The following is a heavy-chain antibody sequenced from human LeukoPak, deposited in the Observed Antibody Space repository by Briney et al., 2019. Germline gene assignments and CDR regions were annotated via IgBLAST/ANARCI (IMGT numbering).Heavy chain of an antibody. D-gene: IGHD3-22*01. CDR1: GGSISSTNYY. Sequence: PSETLSLTCTVSGGSISSTNYYWAWIRQPPGKGLEWIGSIYYSGSTHYNPSLKSRATISVDTSKNQFSLKLTSVTAADTAVYYCARPYYYDSRIDPWGQGTLVTVSS. V-gene: IGHV4-39*07. CDR2: IYYSGST. CDR3: ARPYYYDSRIDP. J-gene: IGHJ5*02.